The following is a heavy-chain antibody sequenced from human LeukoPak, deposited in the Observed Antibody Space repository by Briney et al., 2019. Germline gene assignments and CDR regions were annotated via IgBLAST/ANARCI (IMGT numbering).Heavy chain of an antibody. CDR3: AKSRDDYVWGSPGGY. V-gene: IGHV3-43*02. D-gene: IGHD3-16*01. CDR2: ISGDGGST. J-gene: IGHJ4*02. Sequence: PGGSLRLSCAASGFTFDDYAMHWGRQAPGKGLEWVSLISGDGGSTYYADSVKGRFTISRDNSKNSLYLQMNSLRTEDTALYYCAKSRDDYVWGSPGGYWGQGTLVTVSS. CDR1: GFTFDDYA.